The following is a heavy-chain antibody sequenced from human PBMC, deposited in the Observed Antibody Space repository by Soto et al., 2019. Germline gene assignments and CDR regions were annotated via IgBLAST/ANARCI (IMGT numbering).Heavy chain of an antibody. CDR3: AREDDGGDRDYYGLDV. D-gene: IGHD2-21*02. Sequence: QVQLQQSSPGLVEPSQTLSLTCAVSGGSISSEYFHRTWIRQSPGKGLEWIGYIHYTGSIMYNPSFKSRLTMAVDTTKNQFSLQLTSVTAADTAVYFCAREDDGGDRDYYGLDVWGQGTTVTVSS. V-gene: IGHV4-30-4*08. CDR2: IHYTGSI. J-gene: IGHJ6*02. CDR1: GGSISSEYFH.